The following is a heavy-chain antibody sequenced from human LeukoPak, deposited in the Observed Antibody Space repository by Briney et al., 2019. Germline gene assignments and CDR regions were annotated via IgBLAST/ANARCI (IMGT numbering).Heavy chain of an antibody. V-gene: IGHV3-13*04. D-gene: IGHD6-19*01. CDR3: ARVESDSNGWYHVLD. CDR2: IGTGGDT. Sequence: GGSLRLSCAASGFPLRNYAMHGVREATEKGREWVSGIGTGGDTHYAASVEGRCTISRENARNSLYLQMNSLRAGDTAVYYCARVESDSNGWYHVLDWGQGTLVTVSS. CDR1: GFPLRNYA. J-gene: IGHJ4*02.